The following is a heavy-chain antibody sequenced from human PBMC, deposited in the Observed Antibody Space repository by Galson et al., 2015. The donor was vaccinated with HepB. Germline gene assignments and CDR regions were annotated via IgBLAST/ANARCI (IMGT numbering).Heavy chain of an antibody. J-gene: IGHJ3*02. V-gene: IGHV3-23*01. CDR1: GFTFSSYP. D-gene: IGHD3-10*01. CDR3: AKSNRGDAFDI. Sequence: SLRLSCAASGFTFSSYPMSWVRQAPGKGLEWVSGISGSGDSTYYADSMKGRFTISRDNSKNTLYLQMNSLRAEDTAVYYCAKSNRGDAFDIWGQGTMVTVSS. CDR2: ISGSGDST.